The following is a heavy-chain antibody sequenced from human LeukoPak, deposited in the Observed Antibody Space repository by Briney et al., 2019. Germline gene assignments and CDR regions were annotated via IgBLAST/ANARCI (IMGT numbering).Heavy chain of an antibody. J-gene: IGHJ4*02. CDR1: GYSFTSYW. CDR2: IYPGDSDT. CDR3: GRTPKGSGSYHEDHHYFDY. D-gene: IGHD3-10*01. Sequence: GESLKISCKGSGYSFTSYWIGWVRQMPGKCLEWMGIIYPGDSDTRYSPSFQGQVTISADKSISTAYLQWSSLKASDTAMYYCGRTPKGSGSYHEDHHYFDYWGQGTLVTVSS. V-gene: IGHV5-51*01.